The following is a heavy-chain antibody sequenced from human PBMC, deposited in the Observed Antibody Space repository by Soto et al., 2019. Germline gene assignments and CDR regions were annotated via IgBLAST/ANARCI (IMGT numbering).Heavy chain of an antibody. Sequence: SDTLSLNCTVFVGSISSSIYYCVRIRQPPGKGLEWIGSIYYSGSTYYNPALKSLVTISVDPSKNQFTLNLSSVTAADTAVYYCASLRPLNERLWLVPYKYYYYYGMDVWGQGTTVSV. D-gene: IGHD6-19*01. CDR2: IYYSGST. CDR3: ASLRPLNERLWLVPYKYYYYYGMDV. CDR1: VGSISSSIYY. J-gene: IGHJ6*02. V-gene: IGHV4-39*01.